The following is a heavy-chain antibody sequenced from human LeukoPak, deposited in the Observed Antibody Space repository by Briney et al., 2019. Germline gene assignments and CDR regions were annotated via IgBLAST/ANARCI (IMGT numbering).Heavy chain of an antibody. CDR2: IIPILGIA. D-gene: IGHD6-13*01. Sequence: ASVKVSCKASGGTFSSYAISWVRQAPGQGLEWMGGIIPILGIANYAQKFQGRVTITADKSTSTAYMELSSPRSEDTAVYYCARSIAAAVLDYWGQGTLVTVSS. CDR1: GGTFSSYA. CDR3: ARSIAAAVLDY. V-gene: IGHV1-69*10. J-gene: IGHJ4*02.